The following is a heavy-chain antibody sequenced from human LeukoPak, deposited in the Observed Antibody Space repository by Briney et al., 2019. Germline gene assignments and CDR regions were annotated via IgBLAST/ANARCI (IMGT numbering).Heavy chain of an antibody. Sequence: SGTLSLTCAVSGGSISSSNWWSWVRQPPGKGLEWIGEVHLSGATNYNPSLESRVSMSIDTSKNQMSLKLTSVTAADTAIYFCTRESGAFSPFGFWGQGTLVTVSS. V-gene: IGHV4-4*02. J-gene: IGHJ4*02. CDR3: TRESGAFSPFGF. CDR1: GGSISSSNW. CDR2: VHLSGAT. D-gene: IGHD1-26*01.